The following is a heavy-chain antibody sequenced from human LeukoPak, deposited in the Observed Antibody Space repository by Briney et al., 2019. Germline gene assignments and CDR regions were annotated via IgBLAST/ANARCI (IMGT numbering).Heavy chain of an antibody. CDR1: GGSISSGGYY. D-gene: IGHD3-10*01. CDR3: ARDHSGAYYYGSGSYEAPGDY. Sequence: SETLSLTCTVSGGSISSGGYYWSWIRQHPGKGLEWIGYIYYSGSTYYNPSLKSRVTISVDTSKNQFSLKLSSVTAADTAVYYCARDHSGAYYYGSGSYEAPGDYWSQGTLVTVSS. J-gene: IGHJ4*02. CDR2: IYYSGST. V-gene: IGHV4-31*03.